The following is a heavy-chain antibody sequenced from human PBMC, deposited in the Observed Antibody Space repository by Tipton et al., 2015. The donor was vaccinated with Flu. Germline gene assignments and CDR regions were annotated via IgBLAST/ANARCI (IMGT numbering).Heavy chain of an antibody. CDR2: IYHSGST. CDR3: ARVLQWELRRGWFDP. CDR1: GYSISSGYY. J-gene: IGHJ5*02. D-gene: IGHD1-26*01. V-gene: IGHV4-38-2*02. Sequence: SLTCTVSGYSISSGYYWGWIRQPPGKGLEWIGSIYHSGSTYYNPSLKSRVTISVDTSKNQFSLKLSSVTAADTAVYYCARVLQWELRRGWFDPWGQGTLVTVSS.